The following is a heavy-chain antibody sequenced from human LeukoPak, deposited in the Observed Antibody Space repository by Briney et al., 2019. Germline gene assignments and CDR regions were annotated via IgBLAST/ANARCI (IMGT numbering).Heavy chain of an antibody. D-gene: IGHD6-19*01. CDR2: ISYDGSNK. CDR3: AKVVGSSGWYHYFDY. Sequence: PGGSLRLSCAASGFTFSSYGMHWVRQAPGKGLEWVAVISYDGSNKYYADSVKGRFTISRDNSKNTLYLQMNSLRAEDTAVYYCAKVVGSSGWYHYFDYWGQGTLVTVSS. V-gene: IGHV3-30*18. J-gene: IGHJ4*02. CDR1: GFTFSSYG.